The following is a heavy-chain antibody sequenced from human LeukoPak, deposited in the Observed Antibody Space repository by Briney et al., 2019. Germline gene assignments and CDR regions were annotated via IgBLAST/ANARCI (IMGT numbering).Heavy chain of an antibody. CDR3: ARVGGMTTINNDAFDI. CDR2: IYHSGST. CDR1: GGSINSDY. D-gene: IGHD5-24*01. Sequence: SETLSLTCSVSGGSINSDYWNWIRQPPGKGQEWIGYIYHSGSTNYNPSLKSRVTISIDKSKKQFSLKLISVTAADTAIYYCARVGGMTTINNDAFDIWGQGTMVTVSS. J-gene: IGHJ3*02. V-gene: IGHV4-59*01.